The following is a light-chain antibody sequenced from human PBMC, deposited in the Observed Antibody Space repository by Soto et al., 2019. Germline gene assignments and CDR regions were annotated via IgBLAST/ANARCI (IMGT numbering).Light chain of an antibody. V-gene: IGKV1-9*01. J-gene: IGKJ4*01. CDR3: QQLNSYLL. Sequence: DIQLNQSPSFLSASVGDRVTITCRASQGISSYLAWYQQKPGKAPKLLFYAASTLQSGVPSRLSSRGSRTVFNLNISRLHADDFATYYCQQLNSYLLFGRGTKVEIK. CDR2: AAS. CDR1: QGISSY.